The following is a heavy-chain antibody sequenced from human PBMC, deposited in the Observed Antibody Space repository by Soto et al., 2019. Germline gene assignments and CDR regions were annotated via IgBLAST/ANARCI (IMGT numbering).Heavy chain of an antibody. J-gene: IGHJ2*01. CDR1: GFTFSSYA. Sequence: GGSLRLSCAASGFTFSSYAMSWVRQAPGKGLEWVSAISGSGGSTYYADSVKGRFTISRDNSKNTLYLQMNSLRAEDTAVYYCAKDYYDSSGYYGWYFDLWGRGTLVTVPQ. D-gene: IGHD3-22*01. V-gene: IGHV3-23*01. CDR2: ISGSGGST. CDR3: AKDYYDSSGYYGWYFDL.